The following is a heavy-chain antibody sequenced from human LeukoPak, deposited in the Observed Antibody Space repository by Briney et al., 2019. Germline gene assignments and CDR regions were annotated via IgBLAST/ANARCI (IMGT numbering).Heavy chain of an antibody. CDR2: IKPDSGAT. CDR3: ARDRSVGAANNWFDP. CDR1: GYTFTVHY. Sequence: ASVKVSCKASGYTFTVHYMHWLRQAPGQGLEWMGWIKPDSGATNFAQNFQGRVTMTSDTSINTAYMELSSLTSDDTAMYYCARDRSVGAANNWFDPWGQGTLVTVSS. D-gene: IGHD2-15*01. J-gene: IGHJ5*02. V-gene: IGHV1-2*02.